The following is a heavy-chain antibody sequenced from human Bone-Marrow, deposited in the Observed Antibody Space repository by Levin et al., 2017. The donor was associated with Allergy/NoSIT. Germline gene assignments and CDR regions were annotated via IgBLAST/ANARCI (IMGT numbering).Heavy chain of an antibody. CDR2: IYDSGEN. Sequence: GGSLRLSCAVSGFSVSDRDMTWVRQAPGKGLDWVSVIYDSGENYYGDSVKGRFSISRDTSMDTIYLQMTNVRGEDTAIYYCARRCSFCASFDDWGQGTLVTVSS. V-gene: IGHV3-53*01. D-gene: IGHD2/OR15-2a*01. CDR3: ARRCSFCASFDD. J-gene: IGHJ4*01. CDR1: GFSVSDRD.